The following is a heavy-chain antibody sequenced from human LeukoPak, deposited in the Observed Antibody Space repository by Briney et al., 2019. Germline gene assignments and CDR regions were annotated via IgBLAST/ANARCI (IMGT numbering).Heavy chain of an antibody. J-gene: IGHJ6*02. Sequence: GESLKISCKGSGXSFTSYWISWVRQMPGKGLEWMGRIDPSDSYTNYSPSFQGHVTISADKSISTAYLQWSSLKASDTAMYYCARLVPAASYYYYGMDVWGQGTTVTVSS. D-gene: IGHD2-2*01. CDR1: GXSFTSYW. CDR2: IDPSDSYT. V-gene: IGHV5-10-1*01. CDR3: ARLVPAASYYYYGMDV.